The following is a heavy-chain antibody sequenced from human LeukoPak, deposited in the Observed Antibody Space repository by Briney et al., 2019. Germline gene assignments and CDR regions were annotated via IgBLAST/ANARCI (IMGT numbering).Heavy chain of an antibody. CDR3: ARALSYYYYYYYMDV. Sequence: SETLSLTCTVSGDSISSSSSYWGWIRQPPGEGLEWIGSIYYSGSTYYNPSLKSRVTISVDTSKNQFSLKLSSVTAADTAVYYCARALSYYYYYYYMDVWGKGTTVTVSS. V-gene: IGHV4-39*07. J-gene: IGHJ6*03. CDR2: IYYSGST. CDR1: GDSISSSSSY. D-gene: IGHD2-8*01.